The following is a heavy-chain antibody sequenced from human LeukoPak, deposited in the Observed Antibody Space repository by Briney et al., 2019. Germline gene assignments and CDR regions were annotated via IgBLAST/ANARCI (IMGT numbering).Heavy chain of an antibody. J-gene: IGHJ6*03. D-gene: IGHD4-11*01. CDR2: ISAYNGNT. V-gene: IGHV1-18*01. CDR1: GYTFTSYG. CDR3: ARGGLPIYYYYIDV. Sequence: GASVKVSCKASGYTFTSYGSSWVRQAPGQGLEWMGWISAYNGNTNYAQKLQGRVTMTTDTSTSTAYMELRGLRADDTAVYYCARGGLPIYYYYIDVWGKGTTVTVSS.